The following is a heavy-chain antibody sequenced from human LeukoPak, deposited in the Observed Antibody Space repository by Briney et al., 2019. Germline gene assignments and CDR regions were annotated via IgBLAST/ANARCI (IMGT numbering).Heavy chain of an antibody. CDR3: ARTITMIPGPSRGWFDP. J-gene: IGHJ5*02. CDR2: IYYSGST. D-gene: IGHD3-22*01. V-gene: IGHV4-59*06. CDR1: GGSISSHY. Sequence: SETLSLTCTVSGGSISSHYWSWIRQHPGKGLEWIGYIYYSGSTYYNPSLKSRVTISVDTSKNQFSLKLSSVTAADTAVYYCARTITMIPGPSRGWFDPWGQGTLVTVSS.